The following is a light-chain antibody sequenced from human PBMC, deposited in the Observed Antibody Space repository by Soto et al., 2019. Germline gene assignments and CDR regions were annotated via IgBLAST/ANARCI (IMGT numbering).Light chain of an antibody. CDR1: QSVGSNS. V-gene: IGKV3-20*01. CDR3: QQYGSSPRT. J-gene: IGKJ1*01. Sequence: EVVLTQSPGTLSLSPGERATLSCRASQSVGSNSLAWYQQKPGQAPRLLIYGSSTRATGIPDRFSGSGSGTDFTLTVSRLETEDFAVYYCQQYGSSPRTFGQGTKV. CDR2: GSS.